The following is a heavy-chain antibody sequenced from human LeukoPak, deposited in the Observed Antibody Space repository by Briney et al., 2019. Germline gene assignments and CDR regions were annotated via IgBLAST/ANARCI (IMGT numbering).Heavy chain of an antibody. V-gene: IGHV3-74*01. CDR2: NNGDGSTT. CDR1: GFILSGYW. J-gene: IGHJ5*02. Sequence: GGSLRLSCVASGFILSGYWMYWVRQAPGKGLMYISRNNGDGSTTNYADVVKGRFTMSRDNVKDTLYLQMNSLRVEDTAVYYCARDPRNVGLAPWGQGTLVTVSS. D-gene: IGHD2-15*01. CDR3: ARDPRNVGLAP.